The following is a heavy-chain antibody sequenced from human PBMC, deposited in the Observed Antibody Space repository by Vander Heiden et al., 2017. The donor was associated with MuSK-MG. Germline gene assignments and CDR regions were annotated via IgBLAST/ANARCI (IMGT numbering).Heavy chain of an antibody. CDR2: ISGSGGST. V-gene: IGHV3-23*04. J-gene: IGHJ4*02. CDR1: AFTFSSYA. D-gene: IGHD3-9*01. CDR3: AKDHGLRYFDWLLYTFDY. Sequence: EVQLVESGGGLVQPGGSLRLSCAASAFTFSSYAVSWVRQAPGKGLEWVSAISGSGGSTYYADSVKGRFTISRDNSKNTLYLQMNSLRAEDTAVYYCAKDHGLRYFDWLLYTFDYWGQGTLVTVSS.